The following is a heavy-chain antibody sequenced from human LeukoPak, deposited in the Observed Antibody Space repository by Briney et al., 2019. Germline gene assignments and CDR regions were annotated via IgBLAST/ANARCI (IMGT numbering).Heavy chain of an antibody. D-gene: IGHD1-26*01. CDR1: GFTLTAYS. V-gene: IGHV4-34*01. Sequence: ESLRLSCAASGFTLTAYSMNWIRQPPGKGLEWIGEITHSGNTNYNPSLKSRVTISVHTSKSQFSLRLSSVTAADTAVYYCARGPETATTIEPFDYWGQGTLVTVSS. CDR2: ITHSGNT. J-gene: IGHJ4*02. CDR3: ARGPETATTIEPFDY.